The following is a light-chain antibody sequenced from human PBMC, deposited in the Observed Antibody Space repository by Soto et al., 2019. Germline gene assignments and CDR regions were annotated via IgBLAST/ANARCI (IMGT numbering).Light chain of an antibody. V-gene: IGKV3-20*01. J-gene: IGKJ1*01. CDR1: QSVGTN. Sequence: EIVMTQSPATLSVSPGERATLSCRASQSVGTNLVWYQHKPGQAPRPLIYGASSRATGFPDRFSGSGSGTDFTLTISRLEPEDFAVYYCQHYASSPWTFGQGTKVDIK. CDR3: QHYASSPWT. CDR2: GAS.